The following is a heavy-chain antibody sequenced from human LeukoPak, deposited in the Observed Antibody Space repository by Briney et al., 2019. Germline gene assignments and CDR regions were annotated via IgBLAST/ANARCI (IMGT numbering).Heavy chain of an antibody. CDR1: GGSFSGYY. CDR2: INPRGST. Sequence: KPTETLSLSCGVYGGSFSGYYWSWIRQPPGKGLEWIGEINPRGSTNYNPSLKSRVTLSADTSKNQFSLTLNSVTAADTAVYYCARRMLGYYFDYWGQGTLVTVSS. V-gene: IGHV4-34*01. D-gene: IGHD2-8*01. J-gene: IGHJ4*02. CDR3: ARRMLGYYFDY.